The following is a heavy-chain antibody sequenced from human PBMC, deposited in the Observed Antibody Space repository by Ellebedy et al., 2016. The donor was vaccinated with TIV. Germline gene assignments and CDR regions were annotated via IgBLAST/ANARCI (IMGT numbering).Heavy chain of an antibody. D-gene: IGHD3-22*01. CDR2: ISGSGGST. CDR3: AKDGFVTMIVVVITPFDY. V-gene: IGHV3-23*01. J-gene: IGHJ4*02. Sequence: GESLKISCAASGFTFSSYAMSWVRQAPGKGLEWVSAISGSGGSTYYADSVKGRFTISRDNSKNTLFLQMNSLRAEDTAVYYCAKDGFVTMIVVVITPFDYWGQGTLVTVSS. CDR1: GFTFSSYA.